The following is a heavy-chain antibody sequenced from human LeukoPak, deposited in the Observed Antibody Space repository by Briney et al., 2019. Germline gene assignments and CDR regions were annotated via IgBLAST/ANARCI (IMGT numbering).Heavy chain of an antibody. D-gene: IGHD6-13*01. Sequence: NASETLSLTCTVSGYSISNNYYWGWIRQPPGKGLEWIGCSYHSGSTYYNPSLKSRVTISLDTSKNQFSLKLSSVTAADTAVYYRARGAAGSSWSLDAFDIWGQGTMVTVSS. V-gene: IGHV4-38-2*02. CDR3: ARGAAGSSWSLDAFDI. CDR1: GYSISNNYY. CDR2: SYHSGST. J-gene: IGHJ3*02.